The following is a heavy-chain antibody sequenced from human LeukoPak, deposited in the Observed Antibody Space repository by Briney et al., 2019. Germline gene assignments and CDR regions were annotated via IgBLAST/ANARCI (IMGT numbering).Heavy chain of an antibody. J-gene: IGHJ3*02. CDR1: GFTFTRDW. Sequence: GGSLRLSCVGSGFTFTRDWMHWVRQAPGKGLVWVSRINGDGSGTSYADSVKGRFTISRDNAKNSLYLQMNSLRVEDTAVYYCGRGGTEAFDIWGQGTMVTVSS. D-gene: IGHD1-1*01. V-gene: IGHV3-74*01. CDR2: INGDGSGT. CDR3: GRGGTEAFDI.